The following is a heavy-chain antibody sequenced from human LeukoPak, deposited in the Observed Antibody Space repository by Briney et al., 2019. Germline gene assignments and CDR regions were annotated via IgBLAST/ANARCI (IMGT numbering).Heavy chain of an antibody. CDR3: ARGLMEEGGPDYYYYMDV. CDR2: ISSSSSYI. D-gene: IGHD3-16*01. Sequence: PGGSLRLSCAASGFTFSSYSMNWVRQAPGKGLEWVSSISSSSSYIYYADSVKGRFTISRDNAKNSLYLQMNSLRAEDTAVYYCARGLMEEGGPDYYYYMDVWGKGTTVTVPS. CDR1: GFTFSSYS. V-gene: IGHV3-21*01. J-gene: IGHJ6*03.